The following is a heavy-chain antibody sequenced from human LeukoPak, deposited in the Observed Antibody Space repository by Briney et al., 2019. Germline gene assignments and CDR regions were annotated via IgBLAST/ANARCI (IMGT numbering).Heavy chain of an antibody. Sequence: SSETLSLTCTVSGGSISSSFYYWGWIRQPPGKGLEWIGTIYYSGSTYYNPSLKSRVTISVDTSKNQFSLKLSSVTAADTAVYYCARHDYLFRYGIDYWGQGTLVTVSS. J-gene: IGHJ4*02. CDR2: IYYSGST. D-gene: IGHD4/OR15-4a*01. V-gene: IGHV4-39*01. CDR1: GGSISSSFYY. CDR3: ARHDYLFRYGIDY.